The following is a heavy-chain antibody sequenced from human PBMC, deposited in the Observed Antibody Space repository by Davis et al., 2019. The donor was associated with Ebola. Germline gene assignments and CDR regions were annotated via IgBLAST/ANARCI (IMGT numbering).Heavy chain of an antibody. CDR3: ATAAYGDPRAISV. J-gene: IGHJ4*02. D-gene: IGHD4-17*01. CDR2: INTNTGNP. V-gene: IGHV7-4-1*02. CDR1: GYTFTSYA. Sequence: ASVKVSCKASGYTFTSYALNWVRQAPGQGLVWMGWINTNTGNPTYAQGFTRRFVFSLDTSVSTTYLQISSLRSEDTAVYYCATAAYGDPRAISVWGQGTLVTVSS.